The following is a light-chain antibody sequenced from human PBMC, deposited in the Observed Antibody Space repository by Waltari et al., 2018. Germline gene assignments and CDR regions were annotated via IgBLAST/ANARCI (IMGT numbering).Light chain of an antibody. CDR3: SSYSRGSSFVL. CDR2: EVT. J-gene: IGLJ2*01. V-gene: IGLV2-23*02. CDR1: SGDIGGFAL. Sequence: QSALTQPASVSGSPGQSITISCTGTSGDIGGFALVSGYQQHPGKVPRLLIYEVTTRPSGVSSRCSGSKSDNSATLTISALQTEDEADYYCSSYSRGSSFVLFGGGTRLTVL.